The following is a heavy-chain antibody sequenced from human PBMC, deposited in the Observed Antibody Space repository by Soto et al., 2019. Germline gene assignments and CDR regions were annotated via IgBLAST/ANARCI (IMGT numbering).Heavy chain of an antibody. J-gene: IGHJ5*02. V-gene: IGHV4-59*12. Sequence: PSETLFLTCTVSGDSISTGYWSWLRQPPGKGLEWIGFMYFSGSSIYNPSLKSRVTISVDTSKNQFSLKLSSVPAADTAVYYCARERPDGARLDPWGQGTLVTVSS. CDR3: ARERPDGARLDP. D-gene: IGHD6-6*01. CDR2: MYFSGSS. CDR1: GDSISTGY.